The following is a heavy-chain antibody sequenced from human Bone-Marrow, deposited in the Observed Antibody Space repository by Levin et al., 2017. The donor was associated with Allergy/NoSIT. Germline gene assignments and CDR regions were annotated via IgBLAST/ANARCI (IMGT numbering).Heavy chain of an antibody. J-gene: IGHJ5*01. V-gene: IGHV3-30-3*01. D-gene: IGHD6-19*01. Sequence: LSLTCAASGFPFRNFAMHWVRPAPGKGLEWVAAIPHDAANTYYTDSVRGRFTISRDNSKNTLFVEMNSLRVEDTAVYYCARGPGLAVGKGYFDSWGQGTLVTVSS. CDR2: IPHDAANT. CDR3: ARGPGLAVGKGYFDS. CDR1: GFPFRNFA.